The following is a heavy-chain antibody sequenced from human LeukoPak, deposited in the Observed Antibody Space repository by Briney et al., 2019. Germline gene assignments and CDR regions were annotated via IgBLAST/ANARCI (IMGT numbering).Heavy chain of an antibody. Sequence: GASVKVSCKASGYTFTGYYMHWVRQAPGQGLEWMGWINPNSGGTNYAQKFQGRVTMTRDTSISTAYMELSSLRSGDTAVYYCARDRGCSGGSCYFSWGQGTLVTVSS. CDR1: GYTFTGYY. D-gene: IGHD2-15*01. V-gene: IGHV1-2*02. CDR3: ARDRGCSGGSCYFS. J-gene: IGHJ4*02. CDR2: INPNSGGT.